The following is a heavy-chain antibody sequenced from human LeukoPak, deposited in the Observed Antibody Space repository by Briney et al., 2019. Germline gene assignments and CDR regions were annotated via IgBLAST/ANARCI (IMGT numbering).Heavy chain of an antibody. CDR1: GGSISSYY. CDR2: IYYSGST. J-gene: IGHJ4*02. D-gene: IGHD2-2*01. Sequence: SETLSLTCTVSGGSISSYYWSWIRQPPGKGLEWIGYIYYSGSTNYNPSLKSRVTISVDTSKNQFSLKLSSVTAADTAVYYCASTHCSSTSCRRPFDYWGQGTLVTVSS. V-gene: IGHV4-59*01. CDR3: ASTHCSSTSCRRPFDY.